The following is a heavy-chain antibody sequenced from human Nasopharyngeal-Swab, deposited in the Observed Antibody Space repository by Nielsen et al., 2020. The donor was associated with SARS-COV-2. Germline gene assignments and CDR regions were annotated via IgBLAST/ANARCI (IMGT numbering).Heavy chain of an antibody. CDR1: GFTFNYFG. V-gene: IGHV3-30*18. J-gene: IGHJ4*02. CDR3: AKSMAYFQLSGTYNLDF. Sequence: GESLKISCAAAGFTFNYFGMHWVSQAQGKGLEWVAFISYERSIRYYIDSVKGRFTVSRDSSKNAVYLQMNSLRPDDTAVYFCAKSMAYFQLSGTYNLDFWGQGTLVTVSS. D-gene: IGHD2-21*01. CDR2: ISYERSIR.